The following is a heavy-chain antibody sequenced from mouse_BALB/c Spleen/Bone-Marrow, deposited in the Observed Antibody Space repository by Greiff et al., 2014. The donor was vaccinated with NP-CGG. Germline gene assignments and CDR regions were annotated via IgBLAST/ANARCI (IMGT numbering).Heavy chain of an antibody. J-gene: IGHJ2*01. CDR3: VRGGCCVPSYFDS. V-gene: IGHV5-17*02. CDR1: GFTFRSFG. Sequence: EVMLVESGGGLVQPGGSRKLSCAASGFTFRSFGMHWARQAPEKGLEWVAYISGGTSTIYYADTVKGRFTISRDNPNNTLFLQMTSLRSEDTAMYYCVRGGCCVPSYFDSWGQGTTLTVSS. CDR2: ISGGTSTI.